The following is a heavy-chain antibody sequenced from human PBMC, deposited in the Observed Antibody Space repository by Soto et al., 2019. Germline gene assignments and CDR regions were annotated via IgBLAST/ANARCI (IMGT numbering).Heavy chain of an antibody. J-gene: IGHJ4*02. Sequence: SLRPSCAASGFIFSDYGMHWVRQAPGKGLEWVAVIWYDGSNKYYADSVKGRFTVSRDNFKNMLFLQMNGLRAEDTAVFYCARDPSHGSGSYLDSWGQGTLVTVSS. CDR3: ARDPSHGSGSYLDS. V-gene: IGHV3-33*01. D-gene: IGHD3-10*01. CDR2: IWYDGSNK. CDR1: GFIFSDYG.